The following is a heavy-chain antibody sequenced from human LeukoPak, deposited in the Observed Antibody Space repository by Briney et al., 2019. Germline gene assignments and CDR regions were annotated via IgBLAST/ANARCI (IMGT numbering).Heavy chain of an antibody. CDR3: AREDLTGPDY. V-gene: IGHV4-59*01. CDR1: SGSISSYY. CDR2: IYYSGST. J-gene: IGHJ4*02. Sequence: PSETLSLTCTVSSGSISSYYWSWIRQPPGKGLEWIGYIYYSGSTNYNPSLKSRVTISVDTSKNQFSLKLSSVTAADTAVYYCAREDLTGPDYWGQGTLVTVSS. D-gene: IGHD3-9*01.